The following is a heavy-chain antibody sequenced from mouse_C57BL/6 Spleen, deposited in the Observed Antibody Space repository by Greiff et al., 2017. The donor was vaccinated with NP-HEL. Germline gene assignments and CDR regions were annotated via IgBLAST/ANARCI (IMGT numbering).Heavy chain of an antibody. CDR2: IDPSDSYT. CDR1: GYTFTSYW. J-gene: IGHJ3*01. D-gene: IGHD4-1*01. V-gene: IGHV1-69*01. CDR3: ASPLTGSFAY. Sequence: QVQLQQPGAELVMPGASVKLSCKASGYTFTSYWMHWVKQRPGQGLEWIVEIDPSDSYTNYNQKFKGKSTLTVDKSSSTAYMQLSSLTSEDSAVYYWASPLTGSFAYWGQGTLVTVSA.